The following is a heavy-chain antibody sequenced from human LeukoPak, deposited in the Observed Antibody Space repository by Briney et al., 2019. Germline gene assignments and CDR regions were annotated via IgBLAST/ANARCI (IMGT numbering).Heavy chain of an antibody. J-gene: IGHJ5*02. CDR2: IYYSGST. CDR1: GGSISSGGYY. D-gene: IGHD1-20*01. V-gene: IGHV4-31*03. CDR3: ARDPITGNWFDP. Sequence: SETLSLTCTVSGGSISSGGYYWSWIRQHPGTGLEWIGYIYYSGSTYYNPSLKSRVTISVDTSKNQFSLKLSSVTAADTAVYYCARDPITGNWFDPWGQGTLVTVSS.